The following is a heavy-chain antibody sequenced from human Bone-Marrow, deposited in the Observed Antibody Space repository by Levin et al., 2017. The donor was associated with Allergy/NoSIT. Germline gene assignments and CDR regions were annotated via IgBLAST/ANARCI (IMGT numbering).Heavy chain of an antibody. CDR2: ISAYNGNT. V-gene: IGHV1-18*01. CDR3: ARDKGVYGDPSSYNYYYYMDV. CDR1: GYTFSNFG. Sequence: GASVKVSCKTSGYTFSNFGITWVRQAPGQGLEWMGWISAYNGNTNYAQNLQGRVTMTADISTSTAYMELGSLRSDDTAVYYCARDKGVYGDPSSYNYYYYMDVWGKGTTVTVSS. D-gene: IGHD4-17*01. J-gene: IGHJ6*03.